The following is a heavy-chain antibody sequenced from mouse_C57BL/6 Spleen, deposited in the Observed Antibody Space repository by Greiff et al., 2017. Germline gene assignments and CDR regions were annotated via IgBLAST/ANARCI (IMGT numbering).Heavy chain of an antibody. V-gene: IGHV14-3*01. CDR2: IDPANGNT. CDR3: ARTVVAGGYAMDY. D-gene: IGHD1-1*01. J-gene: IGHJ4*01. CDR1: GFNIKNTY. Sequence: VQLQQSVAELVRPGASVKLSCTASGFNIKNTYMHWVKQRPEQGLEWIGRIDPANGNTKYAPKFQGKATITSDTSANTAYLQLSSLTSEDTAIYYCARTVVAGGYAMDYWGQGTSVTVSS.